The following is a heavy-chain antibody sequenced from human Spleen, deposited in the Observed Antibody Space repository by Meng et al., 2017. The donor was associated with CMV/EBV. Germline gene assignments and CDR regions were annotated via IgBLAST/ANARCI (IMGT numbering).Heavy chain of an antibody. D-gene: IGHD2-21*02. CDR1: GYTFNSYF. Sequence: ASVKVSCKASGYTFNSYFMHWVRQAPQQGLEWMGWINPNTGSTDFAQKFQGRVTMTRDTSINTAYMELNRLRSDDTAVYYCARGPRVVVTSAVDYWGQGTLVTVSS. CDR3: ARGPRVVVTSAVDY. CDR2: INPNTGST. V-gene: IGHV1-2*02. J-gene: IGHJ4*02.